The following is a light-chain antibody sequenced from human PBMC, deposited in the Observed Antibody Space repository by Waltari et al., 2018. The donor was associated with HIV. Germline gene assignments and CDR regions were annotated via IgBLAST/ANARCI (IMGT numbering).Light chain of an antibody. CDR3: AAWDDSLNGPV. CDR1: SSNIETNT. Sequence: QSVLTQAPSASGTPGQRVTISCSGSSSNIETNTVNWYQQPPGTAPKLLIYSSNHRPSGVPARFSGSKSGTSAPLAISGLQSEDEADYYCAAWDDSLNGPVFGGGTKLTVL. J-gene: IGLJ2*01. V-gene: IGLV1-44*01. CDR2: SSN.